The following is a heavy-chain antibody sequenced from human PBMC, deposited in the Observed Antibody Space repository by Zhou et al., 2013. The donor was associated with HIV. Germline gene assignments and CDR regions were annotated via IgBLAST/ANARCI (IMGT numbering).Heavy chain of an antibody. CDR1: GNTFTDYY. CDR3: ARALSARWMGGGFFYMDV. V-gene: IGHV1-2*02. CDR2: INPNSGDT. J-gene: IGHJ6*03. D-gene: IGHD6-25*01. Sequence: QIQLVQSGAEVKEPGASMKVSCKASGNTFTDYYIHWVRQAPGQGLEWMGWINPNSGDTKSAQNFQGRVTMTRDTSIRTAYMELTSLRSDDTAVYFCARALSARWMGGGFFYMDVWGQGTTVTVS.